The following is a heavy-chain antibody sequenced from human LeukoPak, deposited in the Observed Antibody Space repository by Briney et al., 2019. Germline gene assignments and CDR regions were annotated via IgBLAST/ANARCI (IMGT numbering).Heavy chain of an antibody. CDR3: ARDCRLNCARQPGFDF. CDR2: ISSSGSTI. V-gene: IGHV3-48*02. Sequence: GGSLRLSCAASGFTFSSYSMNWVRQAPGKGLEWVSYISSSGSTIYYADSVKGRLTISRDNAKNSLYLQLSSLRDEDTAVCYCARDCRLNCARQPGFDFWGQGTLVTVSS. J-gene: IGHJ5*01. D-gene: IGHD1-1*01. CDR1: GFTFSSYS.